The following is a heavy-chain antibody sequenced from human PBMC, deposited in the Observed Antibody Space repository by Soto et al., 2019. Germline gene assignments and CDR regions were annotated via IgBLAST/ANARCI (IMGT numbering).Heavy chain of an antibody. CDR1: GFTFSSYS. Sequence: GGSLRLSCAASGFTFSSYSMNWVRQAPGKGLEWVSSISSSSSYIYYADSVKGRFTISRDNAKNSLYLQMNSLRAEDTAVYYCASSGYCSSTSCQGVNNWFDPWGQGTLVTVSS. CDR2: ISSSSSYI. CDR3: ASSGYCSSTSCQGVNNWFDP. J-gene: IGHJ5*02. D-gene: IGHD2-2*01. V-gene: IGHV3-21*01.